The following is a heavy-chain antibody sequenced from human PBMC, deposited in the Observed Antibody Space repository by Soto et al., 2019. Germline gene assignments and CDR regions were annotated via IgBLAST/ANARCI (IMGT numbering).Heavy chain of an antibody. Sequence: PGGSLSLSCAVSGFTSSNFWMTWVRQAPGKGLEWVANMKQDGTEKYYVDSVKGRFTISRDNAKNSLYLQMNSLGAEDTAVYYCVRETYSSNTYFFDSWGQGTLVTVS. D-gene: IGHD6-13*01. CDR2: MKQDGTEK. J-gene: IGHJ4*02. V-gene: IGHV3-7*01. CDR1: GFTSSNFW. CDR3: VRETYSSNTYFFDS.